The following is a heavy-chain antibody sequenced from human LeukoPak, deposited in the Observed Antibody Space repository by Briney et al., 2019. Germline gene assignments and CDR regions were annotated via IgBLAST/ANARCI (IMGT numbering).Heavy chain of an antibody. J-gene: IGHJ6*02. Sequence: GGSLRLSCAASGFTVSSNYMSWVRQAPGKGLEWVSVIYSGGTTYYADSVKGRFTISRDNSKNTVYLQMNSLRAEDTAVYYCARDKRYSLYGMVVWGQGTTVTVSS. CDR3: ARDKRYSLYGMVV. D-gene: IGHD5-18*01. CDR2: IYSGGTT. CDR1: GFTVSSNY. V-gene: IGHV3-53*01.